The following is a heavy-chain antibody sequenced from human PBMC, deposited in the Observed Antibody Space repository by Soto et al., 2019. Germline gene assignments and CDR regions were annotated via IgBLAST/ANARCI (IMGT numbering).Heavy chain of an antibody. Sequence: QVQLQESGPGLVKPSQTLSLTCTVSGGSISSGDYYWSWIRQPPGKGLEWIGYIYYSGSTYYSPSVTIRGTLAVDTSKAPCSRKLSSVTAADTAVYYCARERPDGARLDPWGQGTLVTVSS. CDR3: ARERPDGARLDP. J-gene: IGHJ5*02. CDR1: GGSISSGDYY. D-gene: IGHD6-6*01. CDR2: IYYSGST. V-gene: IGHV4-30-4*01.